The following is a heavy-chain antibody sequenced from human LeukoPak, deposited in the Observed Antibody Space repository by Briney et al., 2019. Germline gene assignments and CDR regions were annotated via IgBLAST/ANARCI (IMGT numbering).Heavy chain of an antibody. CDR2: VSGSGGST. CDR1: GFTFSKYG. CDR3: AKDSHGFYFDY. Sequence: GGTLRLSCAASGFTFSKYGMSWVRQAPGKGLERVSAVSGSGGSTYYADSVKGRFTISRDNSKNTLYLQMNSLRAEDTAVYYCAKDSHGFYFDYWGQGTLLTVSS. J-gene: IGHJ4*02. V-gene: IGHV3-23*01.